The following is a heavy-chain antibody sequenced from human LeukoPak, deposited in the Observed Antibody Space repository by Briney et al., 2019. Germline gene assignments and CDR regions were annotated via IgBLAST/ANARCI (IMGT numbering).Heavy chain of an antibody. V-gene: IGHV1-46*01. CDR1: GYISTNYY. CDR2: INPRGGST. Sequence: GASVKVSCKASGYISTNYYMHWVRQAPGQGLEWMGFINPRGGSTRYAQNFQGRVTMTRDTSTSTIYMELSSLRSEDTAVYYCSRDPRGNSVYIFDYWGQGTLVTVSS. J-gene: IGHJ4*02. CDR3: SRDPRGNSVYIFDY. D-gene: IGHD5/OR15-5a*01.